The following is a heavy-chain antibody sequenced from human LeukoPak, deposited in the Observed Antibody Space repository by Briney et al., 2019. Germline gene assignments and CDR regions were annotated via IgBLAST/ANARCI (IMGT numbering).Heavy chain of an antibody. CDR1: GFNFSSYF. V-gene: IGHV3-7*01. J-gene: IGHJ4*02. CDR3: ARDSPFGSF. D-gene: IGHD3-10*01. Sequence: PGGSLRLYFSASGFNFSSYFMSWIRQAPGKGLEWVANIRQDGSKENYMDSVKGRFTISRDNALNSLYLQMSNLRAEDTAVYYCARDSPFGSFWGQGSLVTVSS. CDR2: IRQDGSKE.